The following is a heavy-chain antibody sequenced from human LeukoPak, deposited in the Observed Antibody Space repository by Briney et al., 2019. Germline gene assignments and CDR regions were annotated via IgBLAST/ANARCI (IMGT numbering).Heavy chain of an antibody. Sequence: PGGSLRLSCAASGFTSSSYSMNWVRQAPGKGLKWVSYISSSSSTIYYADSVKGRFTISRDNAKNSLYLQMNSLRAEDTAVYYCARMEQSTYYYYGMDVWGQGTTVTVSS. CDR3: ARMEQSTYYYYGMDV. J-gene: IGHJ6*02. CDR2: ISSSSSTI. V-gene: IGHV3-48*01. D-gene: IGHD6-19*01. CDR1: GFTSSSYS.